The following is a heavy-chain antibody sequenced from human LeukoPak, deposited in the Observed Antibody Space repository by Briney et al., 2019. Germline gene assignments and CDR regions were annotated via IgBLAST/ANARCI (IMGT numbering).Heavy chain of an antibody. CDR1: GYTLTELS. J-gene: IGHJ3*02. D-gene: IGHD1-26*01. CDR2: FDPEDGET. Sequence: ASVKVSCKVSGYTLTELSMHWVRQAPGKGLEWMGGFDPEDGETIYAQKFQGRVTMTEDTSTDTAYMELSSLRSEDAAVYYCATSAWSQGAFDIWGQGTMVTVSS. CDR3: ATSAWSQGAFDI. V-gene: IGHV1-24*01.